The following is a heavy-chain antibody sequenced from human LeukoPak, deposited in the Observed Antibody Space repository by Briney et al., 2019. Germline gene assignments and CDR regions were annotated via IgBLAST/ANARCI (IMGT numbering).Heavy chain of an antibody. J-gene: IGHJ1*01. CDR3: AKDLSGSDLPEYFQH. CDR1: GFTFSTYA. V-gene: IGHV3-23*01. D-gene: IGHD1-26*01. CDR2: ISGSGGST. Sequence: PGGSLRLSCVASGFTFSTYAMIWVRQAPGKGLEWVSTISGSGGSTYYADSVKGRFTISRDNSKNTLYLQMNSLRAEDTAVYYCAKDLSGSDLPEYFQHWGQGTLVTVSS.